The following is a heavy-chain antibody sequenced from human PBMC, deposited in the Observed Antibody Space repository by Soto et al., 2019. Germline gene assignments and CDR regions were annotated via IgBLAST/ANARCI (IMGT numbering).Heavy chain of an antibody. CDR2: IIPIFGTA. CDR1: GGTFSSYA. Sequence: GASVKVSCKASGGTFSSYAISWVRQAPGQGLEWMGGIIPIFGTANYAQKFQGRATITADESTSTAYMELSSLRSEDTAVYYCARDDTAMVSGYYYYGMDVWGQGTTVTVSS. J-gene: IGHJ6*02. D-gene: IGHD5-18*01. V-gene: IGHV1-69*13. CDR3: ARDDTAMVSGYYYYGMDV.